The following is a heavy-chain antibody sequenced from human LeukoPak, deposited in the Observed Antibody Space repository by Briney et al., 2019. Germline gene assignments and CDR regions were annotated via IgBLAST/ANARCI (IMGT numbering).Heavy chain of an antibody. CDR3: ARDIEEQYTVVGNDY. J-gene: IGHJ4*02. Sequence: PGGSLRLSCAASGFTFSSYSMNWVRQAPGKGLEWVSSISSSSSYIYYADSVKGRFTISRDNAKNSLYLQMKSLRAEDTAVYYCARDIEEQYTVVGNDYWGQGTLVTVSS. V-gene: IGHV3-21*01. CDR1: GFTFSSYS. CDR2: ISSSSSYI. D-gene: IGHD4-23*01.